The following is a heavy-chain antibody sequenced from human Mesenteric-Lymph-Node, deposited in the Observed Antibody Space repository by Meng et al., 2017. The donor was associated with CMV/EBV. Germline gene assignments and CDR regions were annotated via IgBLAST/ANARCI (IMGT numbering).Heavy chain of an antibody. D-gene: IGHD3-3*01. CDR2: ISYDGSNK. V-gene: IGHV3-30*19. J-gene: IGHJ6*02. Sequence: GGSLRLSCAASGFIFSTYGVHWVRQAPGKGLEWVAVISYDGSNKYYADSVKGRFTISRDNSKNTLYLQMNSLRAEDTAVYYCARGQYYDFWSGYSPYYYYYGMDVWGQGATVTVSS. CDR3: ARGQYYDFWSGYSPYYYYYGMDV. CDR1: GFIFSTYG.